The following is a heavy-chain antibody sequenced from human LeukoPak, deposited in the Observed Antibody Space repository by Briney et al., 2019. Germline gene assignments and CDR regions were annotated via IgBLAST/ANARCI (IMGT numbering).Heavy chain of an antibody. CDR3: AKSGIYDILTGYYLPPLGY. J-gene: IGHJ4*02. CDR1: GFTFSSYA. D-gene: IGHD3-9*01. CDR2: ISGSGGST. Sequence: GGSLRLSCAASGFTFSSYAMSWVRQAPGKGLEWVSAISGSGGSTYYADSVKGRFTISRDNSKNTLYLQMSSLRAENTAVYYCAKSGIYDILTGYYLPPLGYWGQGTLDTVSS. V-gene: IGHV3-23*01.